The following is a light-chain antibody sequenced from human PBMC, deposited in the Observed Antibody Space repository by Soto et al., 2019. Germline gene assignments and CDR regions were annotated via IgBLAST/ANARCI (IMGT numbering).Light chain of an antibody. CDR1: RSDVGAYKY. J-gene: IGLJ3*02. CDR3: SSFTTSSTWV. V-gene: IGLV2-14*01. Sequence: QSALTQPASVSGSPGQSITISCTGTRSDVGAYKYVSWYQQHPGKAPKLMIYEVSNRPSGVSNRFSGSKSGNTASLTISGLQPEDEADYYCSSFTTSSTWVFGGGTQLTVL. CDR2: EVS.